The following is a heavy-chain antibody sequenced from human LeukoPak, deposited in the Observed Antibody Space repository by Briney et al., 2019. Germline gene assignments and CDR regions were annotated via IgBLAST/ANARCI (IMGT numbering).Heavy chain of an antibody. Sequence: QAPGQXXXXXXXXSAYNGNTNYAQKLQGRVTMTTDTSTSTAYMELRSLRSDDTAVYYCARDGDDFWSGYYENYFDYWGQGALVTVSS. CDR3: ARDGDDFWSGYYENYFDY. V-gene: IGHV1-18*01. D-gene: IGHD3-3*01. J-gene: IGHJ4*02. CDR2: XSAYNGNT.